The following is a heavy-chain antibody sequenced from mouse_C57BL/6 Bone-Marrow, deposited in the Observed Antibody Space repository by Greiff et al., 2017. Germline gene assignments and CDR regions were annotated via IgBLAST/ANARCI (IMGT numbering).Heavy chain of an antibody. Sequence: EVKLVESGGGLVQPGGSMKLSCVASGFTFSNYWMNWVRQSPEKGLEWVAQIRLKSDNYATHYAESVKGRFTISRDDSKSSVYLQMNNLRAEDTGIYYCTRPDYYGSSLAWFAYWGQGTLVTVSA. V-gene: IGHV6-3*01. CDR1: GFTFSNYW. CDR2: IRLKSDNYAT. J-gene: IGHJ3*01. D-gene: IGHD1-1*01. CDR3: TRPDYYGSSLAWFAY.